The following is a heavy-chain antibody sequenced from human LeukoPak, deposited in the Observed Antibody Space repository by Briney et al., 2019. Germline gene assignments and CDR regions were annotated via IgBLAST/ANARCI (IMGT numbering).Heavy chain of an antibody. V-gene: IGHV3-7*01. CDR1: GFTFSSYA. D-gene: IGHD2-2*01. Sequence: GGSLRLSCAASGFTFSSYAMSWVRQAPGKGLEWVANIKQDVSEKYYVDSVKGRFTISRDNAKNSLYLQMNSLRAEDTAVYYCARVRKDIVVVPGAMRDTYYFDYWGQGTLVTVSS. J-gene: IGHJ4*02. CDR2: IKQDVSEK. CDR3: ARVRKDIVVVPGAMRDTYYFDY.